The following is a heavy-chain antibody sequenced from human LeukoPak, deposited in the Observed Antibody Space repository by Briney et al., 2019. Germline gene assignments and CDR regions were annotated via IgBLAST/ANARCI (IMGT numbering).Heavy chain of an antibody. CDR3: AREAATPDWFDP. D-gene: IGHD2-15*01. J-gene: IGHJ5*02. CDR2: TWYDGSNK. CDR1: GFTFSSYG. Sequence: HSGRSLRLSCAASGFTFSSYGMHWVRQAPGKGLEWVAVTWYDGSNKYYADSVKGRFTISRDNSKNTLYLQMNSLRAEDTAVYYCAREAATPDWFDPWGQGTLVTVSS. V-gene: IGHV3-33*01.